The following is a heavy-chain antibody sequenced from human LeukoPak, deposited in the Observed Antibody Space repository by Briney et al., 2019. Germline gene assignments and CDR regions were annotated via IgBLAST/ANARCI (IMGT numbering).Heavy chain of an antibody. CDR2: ISAYNGNT. CDR1: GYTFTSYG. Sequence: ASVKVSCKASGYTFTSYGISWVRQAPGQGLEWMGWISAYNGNTNYAQKLQGRVTMTTDTSTSTAYVELRSLRSDDTAAYYCARHRIIVVVPAAIGVDNWFDPWGQGTLVTVSS. CDR3: ARHRIIVVVPAAIGVDNWFDP. J-gene: IGHJ5*02. D-gene: IGHD2-2*02. V-gene: IGHV1-18*01.